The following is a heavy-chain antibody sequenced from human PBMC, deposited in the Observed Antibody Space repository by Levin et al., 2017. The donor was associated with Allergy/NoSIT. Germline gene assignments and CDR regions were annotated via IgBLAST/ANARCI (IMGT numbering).Heavy chain of an antibody. Sequence: PSETLSLTCTVSGGSISSSRYYWGWIRQPPGKGLEWIGTVYYSGSTYYNPSLKSRVTISVDASKNQFSLKLNSATAADTAVYYCARVFHYDGGRYYSPWGQGTLVTVSS. CDR2: VYYSGST. CDR1: GGSISSSRYY. D-gene: IGHD3-22*01. CDR3: ARVFHYDGGRYYSP. J-gene: IGHJ5*02. V-gene: IGHV4-39*07.